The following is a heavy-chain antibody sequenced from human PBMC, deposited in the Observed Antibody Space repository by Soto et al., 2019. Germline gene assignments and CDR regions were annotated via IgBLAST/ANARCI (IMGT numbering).Heavy chain of an antibody. J-gene: IGHJ4*02. D-gene: IGHD5-12*01. Sequence: EASVKVSCKASGYTFTSYGISGVRQAPGQGLEWMGWISAYNGNTNYAQKLQGRVTMTTDTSTSTAYMELRSLRSDDTAVYYCARGRIVATNRQFDYWGQGTLVTVSS. CDR2: ISAYNGNT. CDR1: GYTFTSYG. V-gene: IGHV1-18*01. CDR3: ARGRIVATNRQFDY.